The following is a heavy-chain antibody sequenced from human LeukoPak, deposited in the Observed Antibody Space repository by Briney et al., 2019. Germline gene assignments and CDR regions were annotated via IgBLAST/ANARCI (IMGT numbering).Heavy chain of an antibody. CDR3: ARGPDRLRYFDWLLRFDY. J-gene: IGHJ4*02. V-gene: IGHV3-23*01. CDR2: ISGSGGDT. CDR1: GFTFRSYA. D-gene: IGHD3-9*01. Sequence: GGSLRLSCVASGFTFRSYAMSWVRQAPGKGLEWVSSISGSGGDTDYGDSVKGRFTISRDNSKNTLYLQMNSLRAEDTAVYYCARGPDRLRYFDWLLRFDYWGQGTLVTVSS.